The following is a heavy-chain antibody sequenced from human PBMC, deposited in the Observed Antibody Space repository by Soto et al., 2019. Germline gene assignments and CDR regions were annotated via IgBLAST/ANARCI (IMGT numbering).Heavy chain of an antibody. V-gene: IGHV4-59*01. J-gene: IGHJ5*02. D-gene: IGHD2-15*01. CDR3: ARDKYCSGGSCRKNWFDP. CDR1: GGSISRSY. CDR2: IYDDGSA. Sequence: SETRALTCPVCGGSISRSYWSWFRQPPGKGLEWLAYIYDDGSANYNPSLKSRATISLDMSKNQFSLKLTSVTAADTAVYYCARDKYCSGGSCRKNWFDPWGQGTLVTVSS.